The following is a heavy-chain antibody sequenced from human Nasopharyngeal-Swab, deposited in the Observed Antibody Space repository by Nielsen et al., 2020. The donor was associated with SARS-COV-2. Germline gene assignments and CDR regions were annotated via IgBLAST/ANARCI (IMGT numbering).Heavy chain of an antibody. D-gene: IGHD3-10*01. CDR1: GGSFSGYY. Sequence: SETLSLTCAVYGGSFSGYYWSWIRQPPGKLLEWIGEINHSGSTNYNPSLKSRVTISVDTSKNQFPLKLSSVTAADTAVYYCARGGYYGSGSPYPSYYYGMDVWGQGTTVTVSS. J-gene: IGHJ6*02. CDR3: ARGGYYGSGSPYPSYYYGMDV. V-gene: IGHV4-34*01. CDR2: INHSGST.